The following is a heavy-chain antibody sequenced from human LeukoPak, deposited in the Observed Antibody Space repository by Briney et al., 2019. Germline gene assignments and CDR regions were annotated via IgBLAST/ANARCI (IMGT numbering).Heavy chain of an antibody. Sequence: GASVKVSCKTSGYTFTNYYMHWVRQAPGQGLEWMGIINPRGGSTSYAQKFQGRVTMTRDTSTNTVYMELSSLRSEDTAVYYCALGVATGGFLNYYYYYYMDVWGKGTTVTVSS. CDR2: INPRGGST. V-gene: IGHV1-46*01. CDR3: ALGVATGGFLNYYYYYYMDV. J-gene: IGHJ6*03. CDR1: GYTFTNYY. D-gene: IGHD5-12*01.